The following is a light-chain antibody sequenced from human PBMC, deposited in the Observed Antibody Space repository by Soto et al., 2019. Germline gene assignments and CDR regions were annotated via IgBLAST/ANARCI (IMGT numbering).Light chain of an antibody. J-gene: IGKJ1*01. CDR2: DVS. CDR1: QRISGW. Sequence: DIQMTQSPSTLPASLGDTVTLTCQASQRISGWLAWHQQKTGKAPKLLIYDVSALKRGVPPRFSGSGCGTEVNLTISSLQTEDFATYYCQQYDSFSVTFGQGTKVDI. V-gene: IGKV1-5*01. CDR3: QQYDSFSVT.